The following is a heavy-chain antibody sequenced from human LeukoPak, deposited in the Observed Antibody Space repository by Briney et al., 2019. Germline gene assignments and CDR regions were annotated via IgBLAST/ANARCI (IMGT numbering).Heavy chain of an antibody. D-gene: IGHD6-19*01. V-gene: IGHV1-2*02. CDR3: ARDLDGIAVAITNWFDP. J-gene: IGHJ5*02. Sequence: ASVKVSCKASGYTFTGYYMHWVQQAPGQGLEWMGWINPNSGGTNYAQKFQGRVTMTRDTSISTAYMELSRLRSDDTAVYYCARDLDGIAVAITNWFDPWGQGTLVTVSS. CDR2: INPNSGGT. CDR1: GYTFTGYY.